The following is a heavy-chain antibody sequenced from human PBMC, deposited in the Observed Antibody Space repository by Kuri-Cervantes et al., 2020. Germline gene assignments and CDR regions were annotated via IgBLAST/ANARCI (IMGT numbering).Heavy chain of an antibody. J-gene: IGHJ5*02. D-gene: IGHD3-9*01. Sequence: GESLKISCAASGFIVNNNHMSWVRQAPGKGLEWVSVIYRDSGTYYADSVKGRFTISRHNSKNTLYLQMNSLRIEDTAMYYCAKDGDYDILTGYTRFDPWGQGTLVTVSS. CDR1: GFIVNNNH. CDR2: IYRDSGT. V-gene: IGHV3-53*04. CDR3: AKDGDYDILTGYTRFDP.